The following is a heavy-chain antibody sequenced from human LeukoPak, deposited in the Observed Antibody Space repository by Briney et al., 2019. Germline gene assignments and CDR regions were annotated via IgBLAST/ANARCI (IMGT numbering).Heavy chain of an antibody. CDR3: ARDLFSPRGD. Sequence: GASVKVSCKASGYTITSYDINWVRQATGQGLEWMGWMNPNSGNTSYAQKFQGRVTMTRNTSISTAYMELSSLRSEDTAVYYCARDLFSPRGDWGQGTLVTVSS. CDR1: GYTITSYD. J-gene: IGHJ4*02. CDR2: MNPNSGNT. D-gene: IGHD3-3*01. V-gene: IGHV1-8*01.